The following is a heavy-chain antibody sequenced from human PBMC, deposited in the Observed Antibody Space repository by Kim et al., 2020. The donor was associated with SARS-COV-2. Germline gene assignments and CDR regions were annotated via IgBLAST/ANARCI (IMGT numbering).Heavy chain of an antibody. D-gene: IGHD4-17*01. CDR2: IYYSGST. J-gene: IGHJ5*02. CDR3: ATDYGDYGFDP. CDR1: GGSISTSTYY. Sequence: SETLSLTCTVTGGSISTSTYYWGWIRQPPGKGLQWIGNIYYSGSTYYKPSLKSRVTISVDTSKNQFSLKLRSVTAADTAVYYCATDYGDYGFDPWGQGTLVTVST. V-gene: IGHV4-39*02.